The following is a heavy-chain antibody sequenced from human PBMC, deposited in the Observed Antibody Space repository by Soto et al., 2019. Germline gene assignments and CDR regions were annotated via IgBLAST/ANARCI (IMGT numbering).Heavy chain of an antibody. CDR1: GFTFSGYW. CDR3: ATAVRGSAWSY. V-gene: IGHV3-7*01. D-gene: IGHD6-19*01. J-gene: IGHJ4*02. CDR2: IKDDGSQK. Sequence: EVKLEESGGGLVQTGGSLRLSCAVSGFTFSGYWMRWVRKSPGRGLEGVANIKDDGSQKYYVGSVRGRFTISRDNGQNSLYLHMNSLRVEDTAVYYCATAVRGSAWSYWGQGTLVTVSS.